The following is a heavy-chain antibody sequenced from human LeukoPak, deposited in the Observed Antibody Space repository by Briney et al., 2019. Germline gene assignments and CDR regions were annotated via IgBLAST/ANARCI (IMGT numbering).Heavy chain of an antibody. Sequence: PGGSLRLSCAASGFTFSSHWMHWVRQAPGKGLVWVSRISTDGSTTGYAESVRGRFTTSRDNTKNTVYLQMSSLRAEDTVVHYCTRDRTTVTLFDYWGQGALVTVSS. CDR3: TRDRTTVTLFDY. CDR2: ISTDGSTT. CDR1: GFTFSSHW. J-gene: IGHJ4*02. V-gene: IGHV3-74*01. D-gene: IGHD4-17*01.